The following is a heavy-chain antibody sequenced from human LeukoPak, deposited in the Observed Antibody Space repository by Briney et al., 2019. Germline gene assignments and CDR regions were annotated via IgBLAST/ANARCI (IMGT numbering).Heavy chain of an antibody. J-gene: IGHJ4*02. Sequence: SETLSLTCTVSGGSISSGSYYWGWIRQPPGKGLEWIGSIYYSGSTYYNPSLKSRLTICVDTSKNQFSLKLSSVTAADTAVYYCARCYGYSYASGSYYVDYWGQGTLVTVSS. CDR2: IYYSGST. D-gene: IGHD3-10*01. V-gene: IGHV4-39*01. CDR1: GGSISSGSYY. CDR3: ARCYGYSYASGSYYVDY.